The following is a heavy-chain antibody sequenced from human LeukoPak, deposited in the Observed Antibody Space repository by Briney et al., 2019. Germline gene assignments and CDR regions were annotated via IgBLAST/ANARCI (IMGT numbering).Heavy chain of an antibody. CDR3: AREGIYSGYDPYYFDY. J-gene: IGHJ4*02. CDR1: GFTFSSYS. D-gene: IGHD5-12*01. V-gene: IGHV3-21*01. CDR2: ISSSSSYI. Sequence: GGSLRLSCAASGFTFSSYSMNWVRQAPGKGLEWVSSISSSSSYIYYADSVKGRFTISRDNANNSLYLQMNSLRAEDTAVYYCAREGIYSGYDPYYFDYWGQGTLVTVSS.